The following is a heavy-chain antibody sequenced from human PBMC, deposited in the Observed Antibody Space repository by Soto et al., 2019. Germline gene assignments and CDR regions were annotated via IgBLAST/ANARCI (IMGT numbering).Heavy chain of an antibody. CDR2: INSNDGTP. D-gene: IGHD1-1*01. Sequence: QIQLVQSGAELRKPGASVKVSCKASGYTFPNYAISWVRQAPGQGLEWMGWINSNDGTPKYAQKFLGRVTMTADTSTSTASMELRSLTSDDTAVYYCTRSGGFFDYWGQGTLVTVSS. V-gene: IGHV1-18*01. J-gene: IGHJ4*02. CDR1: GYTFPNYA. CDR3: TRSGGFFDY.